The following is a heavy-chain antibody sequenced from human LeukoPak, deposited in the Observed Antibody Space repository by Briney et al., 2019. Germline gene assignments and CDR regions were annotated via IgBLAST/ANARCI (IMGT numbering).Heavy chain of an antibody. CDR1: GFTFSSYA. D-gene: IGHD6-13*01. CDR2: ISYDGSNK. Sequence: GGSLRLSCAASGFTFSSYAMHWVRQAPGKGLEWVAVISYDGSNKYYADSVKGRFTISRDNSKNTLYLQMNSLRAEDTAVYYCASESGYSSSLNWGQGTLVTVSS. J-gene: IGHJ4*02. V-gene: IGHV3-30-3*01. CDR3: ASESGYSSSLN.